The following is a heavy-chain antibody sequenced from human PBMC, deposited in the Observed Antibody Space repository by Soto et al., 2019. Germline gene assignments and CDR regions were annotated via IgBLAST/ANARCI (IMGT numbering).Heavy chain of an antibody. CDR3: ARDSDYYGSGSYYNEDD. V-gene: IGHV1-18*01. Sequence: GASVKVSCKASGYTFTSYGISWVRQAPGQGLEWMGWISAYNGNTNYAQKLQGRVTMTTDTSTSTAYMELRSLRSDDTAVYYCARDSDYYGSGSYYNEDDWGQGTLVTVSS. J-gene: IGHJ4*02. CDR1: GYTFTSYG. CDR2: ISAYNGNT. D-gene: IGHD3-10*01.